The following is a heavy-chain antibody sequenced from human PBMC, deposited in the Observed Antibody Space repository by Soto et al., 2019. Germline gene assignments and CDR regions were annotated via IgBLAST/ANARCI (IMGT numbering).Heavy chain of an antibody. CDR2: ISAYNGKT. Sequence: QVQLVQSGAEVKKPGASVKVPCKTSGYPFTSYGINWVRQAPGQGPEWMGWISAYNGKTSYTQKFQGRVTMTTDTSTSTAYMELRSLRSDDTAVYYCARDRLIAVTGLLHYWGQGTLVTVSS. J-gene: IGHJ4*02. V-gene: IGHV1-18*01. CDR3: ARDRLIAVTGLLHY. CDR1: GYPFTSYG. D-gene: IGHD6-19*01.